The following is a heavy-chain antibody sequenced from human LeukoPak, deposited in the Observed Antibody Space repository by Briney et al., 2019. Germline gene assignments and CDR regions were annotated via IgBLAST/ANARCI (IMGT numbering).Heavy chain of an antibody. Sequence: PGKSPRLSCVGSGFTFRSYAMHWVRQAPGKGLEWMAAISYDGGSESYADAVRGRFTISRDNSKNILSLQMSNLTSGDTAFYYCARDLLAFGSGGRFWFALDLWGQGTWVTVSS. D-gene: IGHD6-19*01. CDR1: GFTFRSYA. J-gene: IGHJ3*01. V-gene: IGHV3-30*03. CDR2: ISYDGGSE. CDR3: ARDLLAFGSGGRFWFALDL.